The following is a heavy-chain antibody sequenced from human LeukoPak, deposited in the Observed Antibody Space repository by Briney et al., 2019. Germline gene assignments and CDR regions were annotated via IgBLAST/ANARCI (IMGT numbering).Heavy chain of an antibody. V-gene: IGHV3-30*03. CDR3: TRGPPDGSGNYYPGDF. D-gene: IGHD3-10*01. CDR2: ISHDGSDK. CDR1: GFTFSTYA. J-gene: IGHJ4*02. Sequence: TGGSLRLSCEASGFTFSTYAMHWVRQAPGKGLEWVALISHDGSDKNYADSVKGRFTISRDNAKNTLYLQMNSLRVEDTAVYYCTRGPPDGSGNYYPGDFWGQGTLVTVSS.